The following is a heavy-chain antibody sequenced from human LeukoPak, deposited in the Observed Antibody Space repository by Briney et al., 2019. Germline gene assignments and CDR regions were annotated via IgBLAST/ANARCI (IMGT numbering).Heavy chain of an antibody. CDR1: GGSLSSYY. CDR3: ATREVISFYYFDY. V-gene: IGHV4-59*01. Sequence: SETLSLTCTVSGGSLSSYYWSWIRQPPGKGLEWIAYIYYSGNTKYNPFLKSRVTISVDTSKTQFSLKLSSVTAADPAVSYSATREVISFYYFDYWGQGTPVTVSS. D-gene: IGHD1-26*01. CDR2: IYYSGNT. J-gene: IGHJ4*02.